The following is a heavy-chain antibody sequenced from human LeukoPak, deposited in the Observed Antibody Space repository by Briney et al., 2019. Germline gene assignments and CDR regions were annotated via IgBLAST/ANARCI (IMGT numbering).Heavy chain of an antibody. Sequence: GGSLRLSCAAPGFPFSSYTMNWVRQAPGKGLEWVSSISSSSSYIYYADSMKGRLTISRDNAKNSLFLQMNDLRAEDTAVYYCARDRRYFDTGGLGGPDYWGQGTLVTVSS. CDR2: ISSSSSYI. CDR3: ARDRRYFDTGGLGGPDY. CDR1: GFPFSSYT. D-gene: IGHD2-8*02. J-gene: IGHJ4*02. V-gene: IGHV3-21*01.